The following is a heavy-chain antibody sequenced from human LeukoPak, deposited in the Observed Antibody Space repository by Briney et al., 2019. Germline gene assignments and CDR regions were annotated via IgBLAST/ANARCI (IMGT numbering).Heavy chain of an antibody. CDR2: INHSGST. CDR1: GGSFSGYY. CDR3: ARPRYGSGSYYFDY. J-gene: IGHJ4*02. Sequence: PSETLSLTCAVYGGSFSGYYWSWIRQPPGKGLEWIGEINHSGSTNYNPSLKSRVTISVDTSRNQFSLKLSSVTAADTAVYYCARPRYGSGSYYFDYWGQGTLVTVSS. D-gene: IGHD3-10*01. V-gene: IGHV4-34*01.